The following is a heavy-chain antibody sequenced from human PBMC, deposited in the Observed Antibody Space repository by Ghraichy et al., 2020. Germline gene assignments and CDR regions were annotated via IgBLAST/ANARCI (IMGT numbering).Heavy chain of an antibody. D-gene: IGHD5-24*01. V-gene: IGHV4-59*01. Sequence: SQTLSLTCTVSGGSISSYYWSWIRQPPGKGLEWIGYIYYSGSTNYNPSLKSRVTISVDTSKNQFSLKLSSVTAADTAVYYCARGGRDGFIDYWGQGTLVTVSS. CDR2: IYYSGST. CDR3: ARGGRDGFIDY. CDR1: GGSISSYY. J-gene: IGHJ4*02.